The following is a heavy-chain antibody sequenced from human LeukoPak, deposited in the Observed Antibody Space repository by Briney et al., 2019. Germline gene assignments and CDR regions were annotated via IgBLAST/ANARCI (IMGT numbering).Heavy chain of an antibody. J-gene: IGHJ4*02. CDR3: ARELCSTTACYFDY. CDR1: GGSISSYY. V-gene: IGHV4-59*01. CDR2: IYYTGST. Sequence: PSETLSLACSVSGGSISSYYWSWIRQPPEKGLEWIGYIYYTGSTNYNPSLKSRFTISVDTSKNQFSLKLNSVTAADTAVYYCARELCSTTACYFDYWGQGTLVTVSS. D-gene: IGHD2-2*01.